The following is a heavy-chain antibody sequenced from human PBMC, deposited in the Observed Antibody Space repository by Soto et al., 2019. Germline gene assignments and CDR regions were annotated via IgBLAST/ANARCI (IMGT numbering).Heavy chain of an antibody. CDR1: GGSISSYY. CDR2: IYHGGGT. V-gene: IGHV4-59*12. Sequence: PSETLSLTCTVSGGSISSYYWNWIRQPPGKGLERIGDIYHGGGTNYNPSLKSRVTLSVDTSKNQFSLKLSSVTAADTAVYYCARVPLLYYYYYGMDVWGQGTTVTSP. J-gene: IGHJ6*02. CDR3: ARVPLLYYYYYGMDV.